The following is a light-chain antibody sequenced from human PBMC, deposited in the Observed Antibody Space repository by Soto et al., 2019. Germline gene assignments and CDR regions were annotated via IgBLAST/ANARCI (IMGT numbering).Light chain of an antibody. Sequence: DIQMTQSPSTLSASVGDRVTITCRASQSIRSWLAWYLQKPGKAPKLLIYKASSLESGVTSRFSGSGSGTEFTLTISSLQPDDFATYYCQHYNSYPWTFGQGTKVEIK. CDR3: QHYNSYPWT. CDR2: KAS. CDR1: QSIRSW. V-gene: IGKV1-5*03. J-gene: IGKJ1*01.